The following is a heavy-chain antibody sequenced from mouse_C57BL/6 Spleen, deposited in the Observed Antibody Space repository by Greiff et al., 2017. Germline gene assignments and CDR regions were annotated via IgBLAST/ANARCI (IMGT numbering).Heavy chain of an antibody. CDR3: ARHGYGSSYEAY. V-gene: IGHV1-81*01. D-gene: IGHD1-1*01. Sequence: QVQLKQSGAELARPGASVKLSCKASGYTFTSYGISWVKQRTGQGLEWIGEIYPRSGNTYYNEKFKGKATLTADKSSSTAYMELRSLTSEDSAVYFCARHGYGSSYEAYWGQGTLVTVSA. J-gene: IGHJ3*01. CDR2: IYPRSGNT. CDR1: GYTFTSYG.